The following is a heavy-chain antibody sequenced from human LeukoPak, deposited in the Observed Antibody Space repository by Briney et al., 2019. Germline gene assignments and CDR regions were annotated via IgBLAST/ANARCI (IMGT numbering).Heavy chain of an antibody. Sequence: PGRSLRLSCAASGFTFSSYGMHWVRQAPGKGLEWVAVISYDGSNKYYADSVKGRFTISRDNSKNTLYLQMNSLRAEDTAVYYCANQKSSSSSVFDYWGQGTLVTVSS. CDR2: ISYDGSNK. J-gene: IGHJ4*02. V-gene: IGHV3-30*18. CDR1: GFTFSSYG. D-gene: IGHD6-6*01. CDR3: ANQKSSSSSVFDY.